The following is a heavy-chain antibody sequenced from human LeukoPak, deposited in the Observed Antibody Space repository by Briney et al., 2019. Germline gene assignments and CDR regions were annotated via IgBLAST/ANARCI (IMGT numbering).Heavy chain of an antibody. CDR1: GGSISSSSYY. CDR3: ARDPSHQVPLIN. J-gene: IGHJ4*02. Sequence: SETLSLTCTVSGGSISSSSYYWDWIRQPPGKGLEWIGTFYHGGSTYYNPSLKSRVTISVDTSKNQFSLNLTSVTAADTAVYYCARDPSHQVPLINWGQGTLVTVSS. CDR2: FYHGGST. V-gene: IGHV4-39*07.